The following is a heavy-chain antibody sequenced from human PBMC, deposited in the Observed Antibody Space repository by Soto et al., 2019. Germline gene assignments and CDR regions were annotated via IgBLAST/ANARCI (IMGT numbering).Heavy chain of an antibody. J-gene: IGHJ6*01. D-gene: IGHD1-26*01. CDR3: GKAAPIVVAGTRVYSYNAMEV. V-gene: IGHV1-2*04. Sequence: ASGKVSCKASGYTFTGYYVHWVRQAPGQGLAGMGWINPNRGDTYLAQRFQGWVTMNRDTCIGSAYMDPTGRTPGDTAEDYRGKAAPIVVAGTRVYSYNAMEVWGPGTKVIVS. CDR2: INPNRGDT. CDR1: GYTFTGYY.